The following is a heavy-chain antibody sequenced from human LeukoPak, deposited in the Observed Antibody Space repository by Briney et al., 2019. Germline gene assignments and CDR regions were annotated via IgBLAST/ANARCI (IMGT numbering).Heavy chain of an antibody. Sequence: GGSLRLSCAASGFTFSSYGMHWVRQAPGKGLEWVAVISYDGSNKYYADSVKGRFTISRDNAKNSLYLQMNSLRAEDTAVYYCARRGLSPDAFDIWGQGTMVTVSS. CDR3: ARRGLSPDAFDI. CDR2: ISYDGSNK. CDR1: GFTFSSYG. V-gene: IGHV3-30*03. J-gene: IGHJ3*02. D-gene: IGHD2-15*01.